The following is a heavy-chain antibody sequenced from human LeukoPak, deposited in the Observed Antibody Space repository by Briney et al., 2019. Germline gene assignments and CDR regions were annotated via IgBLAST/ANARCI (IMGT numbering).Heavy chain of an antibody. CDR3: AKTVGATPDAFDI. CDR2: ISGSGGST. V-gene: IGHV3-23*01. J-gene: IGHJ3*02. D-gene: IGHD1-26*01. Sequence: GGSRRLSCAASGYTFSSYAMSWVRQAPGKGLEWVSAISGSGGSTYYADSVKGRFTISRDNSKNTLYLQMNSLRAEDTAVYYCAKTVGATPDAFDIWGQGTMVTVSS. CDR1: GYTFSSYA.